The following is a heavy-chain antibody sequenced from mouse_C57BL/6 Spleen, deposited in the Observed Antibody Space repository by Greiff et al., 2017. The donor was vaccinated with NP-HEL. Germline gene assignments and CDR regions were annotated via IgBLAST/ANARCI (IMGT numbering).Heavy chain of an antibody. V-gene: IGHV3-6*01. Sequence: EVQRVESGPGLVKPSQSLSLTCSVTGYSITSGYYWNWIRQFPGNKLEWMGYISYDGSNNYNPSLKNQISITRDTSKNQFFLKLNSVTTEDTATYYCARGGGTWGNFDDWGQGTTLTVSS. D-gene: IGHD3-3*01. CDR3: ARGGGTWGNFDD. J-gene: IGHJ2*01. CDR1: GYSITSGYY. CDR2: ISYDGSN.